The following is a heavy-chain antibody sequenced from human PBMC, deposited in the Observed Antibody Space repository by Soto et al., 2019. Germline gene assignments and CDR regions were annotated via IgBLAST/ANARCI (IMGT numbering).Heavy chain of an antibody. CDR3: AKSLGYNAYDSDFYSEMDV. CDR2: IIPIFRTP. Sequence: QVQLVQSGAEVKKPGSSVKVSCKASGGTFISNAISWVRLAPGQGLDWMGGIIPIFRTPRYAQKFQGRVTITADESTSTDYMELSSLTSEDTDFYYCAKSLGYNAYDSDFYSEMDVWGQGTTVSVTS. J-gene: IGHJ6*02. CDR1: GGTFISNA. V-gene: IGHV1-69*01. D-gene: IGHD5-12*01.